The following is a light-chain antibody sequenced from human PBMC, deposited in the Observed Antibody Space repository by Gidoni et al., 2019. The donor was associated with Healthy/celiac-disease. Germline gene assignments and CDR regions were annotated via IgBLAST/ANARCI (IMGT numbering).Light chain of an antibody. CDR3: QQYNSYSCT. CDR1: QSISSW. CDR2: KAS. V-gene: IGKV1-5*03. J-gene: IGKJ1*01. Sequence: DIQMTKSPSTLSASVGDRVTITCRASQSISSWLAWYQQKPGKAPKLLSYKASSLESGVPSRFSGSGSGTEFTLTISSLQPDDFATYYCQQYNSYSCTFGQGTKVEIK.